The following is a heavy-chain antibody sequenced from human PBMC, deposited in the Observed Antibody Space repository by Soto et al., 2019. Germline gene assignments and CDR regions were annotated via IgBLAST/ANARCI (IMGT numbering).Heavy chain of an antibody. D-gene: IGHD4-17*01. CDR3: ARDLYGDYGGYYFDY. V-gene: IGHV3-33*01. CDR1: GFTFSSYG. J-gene: IGHJ4*02. CDR2: IWYDGSNK. Sequence: GGSLRLSCAASGFTFSSYGMHWVRQAPGKGLEWVAVIWYDGSNKYYADSVKGRFTISRDNSKNTLYLQMNSLRAEDTAVYYCARDLYGDYGGYYFDYWGQGTLVTVSS.